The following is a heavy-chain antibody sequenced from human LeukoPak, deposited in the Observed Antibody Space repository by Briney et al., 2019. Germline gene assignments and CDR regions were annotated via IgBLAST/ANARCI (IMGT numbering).Heavy chain of an antibody. J-gene: IGHJ4*02. CDR1: GDSISSSSYY. D-gene: IGHD3-3*01. Sequence: PSETLSLTCTVSGDSISSSSYYWGWIRQPPGKGLEWIGSIYYSGNTYYNPSLKSRVTIPVDTSKNQFSLKLSSVTAADTAVYYCARGLGYFDFWSGYPLDYWGQGTLVTVSS. V-gene: IGHV4-39*01. CDR3: ARGLGYFDFWSGYPLDY. CDR2: IYYSGNT.